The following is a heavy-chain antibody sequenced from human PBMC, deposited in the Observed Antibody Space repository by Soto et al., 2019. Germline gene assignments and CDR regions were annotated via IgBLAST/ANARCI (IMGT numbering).Heavy chain of an antibody. V-gene: IGHV1-18*01. CDR1: GYTFLNYG. CDR2: IQTDTDHA. Sequence: QVQLEQSGHEVKKPGAAVKVACKASGYTFLNYGINWVRQAPGQGLEWMGGIQTDTDHARYAPEFEGRVTMTADTTTEPDDKELRELRSDDTAVYYCAKDRGYGYRFDPWGQGTLVTVSS. CDR3: AKDRGYGYRFDP. J-gene: IGHJ5*02. D-gene: IGHD3-16*01.